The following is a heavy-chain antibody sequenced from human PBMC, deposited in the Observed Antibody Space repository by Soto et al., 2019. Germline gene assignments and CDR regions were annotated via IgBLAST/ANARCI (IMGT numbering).Heavy chain of an antibody. V-gene: IGHV3-21*01. J-gene: IGHJ6*02. CDR2: ISPSTSHI. D-gene: IGHD2-15*01. Sequence: EVHLVESGGGLVKPGGSLRLSCAVSGFTFSSCTMNWVRQAPGKGLEWVSSISPSTSHIYYTDSVKGRFTISRDNAKNSLFLQMTSLRAAATAVYYFSCCTVGTCPRNYGMDLWGQGTTVTVSS. CDR3: SCCTVGTCPRNYGMDL. CDR1: GFTFSSCT.